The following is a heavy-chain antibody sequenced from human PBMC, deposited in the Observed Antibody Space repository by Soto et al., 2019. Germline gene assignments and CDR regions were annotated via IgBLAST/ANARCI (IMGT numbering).Heavy chain of an antibody. CDR2: ISGSGGST. D-gene: IGHD1-1*01. V-gene: IGHV3-23*01. CDR3: AKGTTAYDYYYYYMDV. J-gene: IGHJ6*03. CDR1: GFTFSSYA. Sequence: PGGSLRLSCAASGFTFSSYAMSWVRQAPGKGLEWVSAISGSGGSTYYADSVKGRFTISRDNSKNTLYLQMNSLRAEDTAVYYCAKGTTAYDYYYYYMDVWGKGTTVTVSS.